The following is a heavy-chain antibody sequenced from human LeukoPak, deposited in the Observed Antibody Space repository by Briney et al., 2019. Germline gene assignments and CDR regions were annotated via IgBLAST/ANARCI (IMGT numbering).Heavy chain of an antibody. CDR1: GFTFSSYG. Sequence: QAGGSLRLSCAASGFTFSSYGMPWVRQAPGKGLEWVAVISYDGSNKYYADSVKGRFTISRDNSKNTLYLQMNSLRAEDTAVYYCARDGVAVAGTLPHGPTYGMDVWGQGTTVTVSS. V-gene: IGHV3-30*03. D-gene: IGHD6-19*01. CDR3: ARDGVAVAGTLPHGPTYGMDV. J-gene: IGHJ6*02. CDR2: ISYDGSNK.